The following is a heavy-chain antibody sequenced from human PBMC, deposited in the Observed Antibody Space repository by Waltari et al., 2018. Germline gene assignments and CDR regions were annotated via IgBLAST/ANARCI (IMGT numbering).Heavy chain of an antibody. CDR3: AREVSGSYKRNAFDI. D-gene: IGHD1-26*01. CDR1: GGSLSRYY. V-gene: IGHV4-4*07. J-gene: IGHJ3*02. Sequence: QVQLQESGPGLVKPSETLSLTCTCSGGSLSRYYCSWIRQPAGKGLEWIGRIYTSGSTNYNPSLKSRVTMSVDTSKNQFSLKLSSVTAADTAVYYCAREVSGSYKRNAFDIWGQGTMVTVSS. CDR2: IYTSGST.